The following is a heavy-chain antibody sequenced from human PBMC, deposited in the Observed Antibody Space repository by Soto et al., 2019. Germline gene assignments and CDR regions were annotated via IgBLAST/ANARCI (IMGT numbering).Heavy chain of an antibody. D-gene: IGHD4-17*01. CDR2: ISSSSSYI. J-gene: IGHJ3*02. V-gene: IGHV3-21*01. Sequence: GGPLRLSVAPPGFTFGSYSLTGFRQSPGKGLEWVSSISSSSSYIYYADSVKGRFTISRDNAKNSLYLQMNSLRAEDTAVYYCARGSDYGADAFDIWGQGTMVT. CDR1: GFTFGSYS. CDR3: ARGSDYGADAFDI.